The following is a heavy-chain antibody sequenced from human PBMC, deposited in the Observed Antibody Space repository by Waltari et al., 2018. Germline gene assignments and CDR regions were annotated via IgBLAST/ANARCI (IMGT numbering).Heavy chain of an antibody. CDR1: GGAIRGSSYY. CDR3: ARDIGSHYYFDY. CDR2: IFYTGTT. Sequence: QLQLQESGPGLVKPSETLSLTCTVPGGAIRGSSYYWGWIRQSPGKGLEWIGYIFYTGTTYYNPSLKSRVTISVDTSKNQFSLKLTSVTAADTAVYFCARDIGSHYYFDYWGQGTLVTVSS. J-gene: IGHJ4*02. D-gene: IGHD1-26*01. V-gene: IGHV4-39*07.